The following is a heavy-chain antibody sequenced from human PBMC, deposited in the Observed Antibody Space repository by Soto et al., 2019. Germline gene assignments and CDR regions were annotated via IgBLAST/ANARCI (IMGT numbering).Heavy chain of an antibody. V-gene: IGHV3-23*01. J-gene: IGHJ6*02. CDR3: AKGGFSSSSGNYYYDMDV. D-gene: IGHD6-6*01. CDR2: ISASGGST. Sequence: PGGSLRLSCAASGFTFSSYAMSWVRQAPGKGLEWVSAISASGGSTYYADSVKGRFTISRDNSKNTLFLQMNSLRAEDTAVYYCAKGGFSSSSGNYYYDMDVWGQGTTVTVSS. CDR1: GFTFSSYA.